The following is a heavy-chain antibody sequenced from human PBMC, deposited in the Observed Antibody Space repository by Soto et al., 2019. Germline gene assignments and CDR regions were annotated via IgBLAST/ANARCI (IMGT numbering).Heavy chain of an antibody. CDR1: GGSISSSNW. CDR3: ARVTMIVVVITETYFDY. CDR2: IYHSGST. V-gene: IGHV4-4*02. J-gene: IGHJ4*02. D-gene: IGHD3-22*01. Sequence: PSETLSLTCAVSGGSISSSNWWSWVRQPPGKGLEWIGEIYHSGSTNYNPSLKSRVTISVDKSKNQFSLKLSSVTAADTAVYYCARVTMIVVVITETYFDYWGQGTLVTVSS.